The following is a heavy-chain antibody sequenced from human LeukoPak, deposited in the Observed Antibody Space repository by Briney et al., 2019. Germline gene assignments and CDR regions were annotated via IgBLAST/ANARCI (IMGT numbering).Heavy chain of an antibody. CDR3: ARVGHLARSDAFDI. V-gene: IGHV4-59*12. CDR2: ISYSGST. J-gene: IGHJ3*02. Sequence: SETLSLTCTVSGGSISNYYWSWIRQPPGKGLEWIGYISYSGSTNYNPSLKSRVTMSVDTSKNQFSLKLSSVAAADTAVYYCARVGHLARSDAFDIWGQGTMVTVSS. CDR1: GGSISNYY.